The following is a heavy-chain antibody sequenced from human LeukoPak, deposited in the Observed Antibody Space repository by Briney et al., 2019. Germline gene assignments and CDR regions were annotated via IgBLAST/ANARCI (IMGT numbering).Heavy chain of an antibody. D-gene: IGHD4-17*01. J-gene: IGHJ4*02. CDR2: INPKSGGT. CDR3: ARESSTVTTYEPFDY. CDR1: GYTFTGYY. Sequence: ASVKVSCKASGYTFTGYYMHWVRQAPGQGLEWIGWINPKSGGTNYEQKFHGRVTMTRDTAISTAYMELSRLRSDDADVYYCARESSTVTTYEPFDYWGQGTLVTVSS. V-gene: IGHV1-2*02.